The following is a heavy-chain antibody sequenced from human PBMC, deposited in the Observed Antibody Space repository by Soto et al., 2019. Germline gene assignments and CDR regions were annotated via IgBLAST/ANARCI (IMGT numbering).Heavy chain of an antibody. CDR1: GFIFGSYA. CDR2: LSGSGGFT. J-gene: IGHJ4*02. Sequence: EVQLLESGGGLVQPGGSLRLSCAASGFIFGSYAMTWVRQAPGKGLEWVSALSGSGGFTYYADSVKGRFTISRDNSKNTLYLQMNSLRAEDTAVYFCVKDLTNFDYWGQGPLVTVSS. D-gene: IGHD4-17*01. CDR3: VKDLTNFDY. V-gene: IGHV3-23*01.